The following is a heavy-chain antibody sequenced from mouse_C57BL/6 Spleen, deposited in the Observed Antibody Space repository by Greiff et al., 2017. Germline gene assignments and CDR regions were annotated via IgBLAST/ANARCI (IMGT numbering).Heavy chain of an antibody. CDR3: ARQGGY. J-gene: IGHJ4*01. Sequence: EVQVVESGGGLVQPGGSLKLSCAASGFTFSDYYMYWVRQTPEKRLEWVAYISNGGGSTYYPDTVKGRFTISRDNAKNTLYLQMSRLKSEDTAMYYCARQGGYWGQGTSVTVSS. CDR1: GFTFSDYY. CDR2: ISNGGGST. V-gene: IGHV5-12*01.